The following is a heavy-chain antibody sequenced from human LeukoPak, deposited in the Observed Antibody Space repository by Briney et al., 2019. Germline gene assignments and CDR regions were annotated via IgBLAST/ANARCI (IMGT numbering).Heavy chain of an antibody. V-gene: IGHV1-46*01. J-gene: IGHJ6*02. Sequence: ASVKVSCKASGYTFTSYYMHGVRQAPGQGLQWMGVINPSGGSTSYAQKLQGRVTMTTDTSTSTAYMELRSLRSDDTAVYYCARDRVDVWGQGTTVTVSS. CDR1: GYTFTSYY. CDR3: ARDRVDV. CDR2: INPSGGST.